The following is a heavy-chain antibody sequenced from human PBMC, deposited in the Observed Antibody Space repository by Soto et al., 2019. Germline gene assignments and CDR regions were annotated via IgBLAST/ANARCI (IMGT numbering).Heavy chain of an antibody. Sequence: GGSLRLSCAASGFTFSTYWMDWVRQTPGKGLEWVANINQDGSEKNYVDSVKGRFTIYRDNAKNSLYLQMSSLTAEDSALYYCTRDYYDSSGYLFDYWGQGTLVTVSS. CDR2: INQDGSEK. J-gene: IGHJ4*02. D-gene: IGHD3-22*01. CDR1: GFTFSTYW. CDR3: TRDYYDSSGYLFDY. V-gene: IGHV3-7*01.